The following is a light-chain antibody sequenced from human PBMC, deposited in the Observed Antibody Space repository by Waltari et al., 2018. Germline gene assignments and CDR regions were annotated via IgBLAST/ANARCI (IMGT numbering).Light chain of an antibody. CDR3: QQRRNWPLT. J-gene: IGKJ4*01. CDR1: QSISNY. Sequence: DIVLTQSPATLSLSPGERATLPCRASQSISNYPAWYPQKPGQAPRLLIYDTSNRATGIPTRFSGSGFGTDFTLTISSLEPEDFAIYYCQQRRNWPLTFSGGTKVEIK. CDR2: DTS. V-gene: IGKV3-11*01.